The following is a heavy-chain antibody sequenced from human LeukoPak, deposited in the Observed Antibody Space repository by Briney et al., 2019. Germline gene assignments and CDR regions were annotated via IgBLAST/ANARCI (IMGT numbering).Heavy chain of an antibody. V-gene: IGHV3-30*02. Sequence: PGGSLRLSCAASGFIFSTYGMHWVRQAPGKGLEWVAFIRNDGSDKYYGVSVKGRFTISRDNSKNTMYLQMNSLRPEDTALYYCTKDRAYGQFLWGNDYWGQGTLVTVSS. D-gene: IGHD2-21*01. CDR3: TKDRAYGQFLWGNDY. CDR1: GFIFSTYG. J-gene: IGHJ4*02. CDR2: IRNDGSDK.